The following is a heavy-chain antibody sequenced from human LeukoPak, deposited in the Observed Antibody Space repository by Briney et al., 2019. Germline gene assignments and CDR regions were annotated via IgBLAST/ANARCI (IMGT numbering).Heavy chain of an antibody. CDR3: ARVPQESYCSGGTCYYHYYGMDV. V-gene: IGHV4-61*01. CDR1: GVSVSSGSYY. J-gene: IGHJ6*02. D-gene: IGHD2-15*01. Sequence: SETLSLTCTVSGVSVSSGSYYWSWIRQPPGKELEWIGSIYYSSTTNYNPSLNSRVTISVDTSKNQFSLKLSSVTATDTAVYYCARVPQESYCSGGTCYYHYYGMDVWGQGTTVTVSS. CDR2: IYYSSTT.